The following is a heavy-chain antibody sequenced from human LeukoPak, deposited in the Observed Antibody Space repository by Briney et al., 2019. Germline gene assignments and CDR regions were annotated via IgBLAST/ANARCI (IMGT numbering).Heavy chain of an antibody. D-gene: IGHD4-23*01. CDR3: ARGLYGGNSGTYYFDY. CDR1: GYSFTSYW. V-gene: IGHV5-51*01. J-gene: IGHJ4*02. CDR2: IYPGDSDT. Sequence: GESLKISCKGSGYSFTSYWIGWVRQMPGKGLEWMGIIYPGDSDTRYSPSFQGQVTISADKSISTAYLQWSSLKASDTAMYYCARGLYGGNSGTYYFDYWGQGTLVTVSS.